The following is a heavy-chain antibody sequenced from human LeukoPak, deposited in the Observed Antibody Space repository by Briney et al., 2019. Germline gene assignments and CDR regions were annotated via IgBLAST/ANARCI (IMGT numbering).Heavy chain of an antibody. CDR2: IYYSVNT. J-gene: IGHJ4*02. CDR3: AREGTVMVNFDY. Sequence: PSETLSLTCTVSGGSISSDSYYWGWIRQPPGKGLEWIGNIYYSVNTYYNPSLKSRVTISVDTSKNQFSLKLSSVTAADTAVYYCAREGTVMVNFDYWGQGTLVTVSS. D-gene: IGHD5-18*01. CDR1: GGSISSDSYY. V-gene: IGHV4-39*07.